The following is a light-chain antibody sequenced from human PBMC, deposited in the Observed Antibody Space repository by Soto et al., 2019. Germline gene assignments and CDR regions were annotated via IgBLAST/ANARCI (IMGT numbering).Light chain of an antibody. CDR3: QQYNSLSSVS. Sequence: DIQLTQSPSTLSASVGDRGTITCRASQSITNGLAWYQQKPGKAPKVLIHMASSLKSGVPSRFSGSGSGTEFTLTITSLQPDDSATYYCQQYNSLSSVSFGGGTKVEI. J-gene: IGKJ4*01. CDR2: MAS. CDR1: QSITNG. V-gene: IGKV1-5*03.